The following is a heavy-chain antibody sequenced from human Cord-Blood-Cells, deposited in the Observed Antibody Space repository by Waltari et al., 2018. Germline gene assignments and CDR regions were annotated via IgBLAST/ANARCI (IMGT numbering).Heavy chain of an antibody. CDR2: INPNSGGK. V-gene: IGHV1-2*02. Sequence: QVQLVQSGAAVKKPGVSVLVSCKPSGYTCTGYYMHWVRQAPGQGLEWMGWINPNSGGKNYAQKFQGRVTMTRDTSISTAYMELSRLRSDDTAVYYCARGTFFAFDIWGQGTMVTVSS. CDR3: ARGTFFAFDI. D-gene: IGHD1-1*01. J-gene: IGHJ3*02. CDR1: GYTCTGYY.